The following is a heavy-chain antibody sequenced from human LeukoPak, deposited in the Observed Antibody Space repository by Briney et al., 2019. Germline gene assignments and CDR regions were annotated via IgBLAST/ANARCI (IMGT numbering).Heavy chain of an antibody. J-gene: IGHJ5*02. Sequence: GGSLRLSCAASGFTFSNYSMNWVRQAPGKGLEWVSYISSSSSTIYYANSVKGRFTISRDNAKNSLYLQMNSLRAEDTAVYYCARVGGLITYYDILGWFDPWGQGTLVTVSS. CDR3: ARVGGLITYYDILGWFDP. V-gene: IGHV3-48*04. CDR1: GFTFSNYS. D-gene: IGHD3-9*01. CDR2: ISSSSSTI.